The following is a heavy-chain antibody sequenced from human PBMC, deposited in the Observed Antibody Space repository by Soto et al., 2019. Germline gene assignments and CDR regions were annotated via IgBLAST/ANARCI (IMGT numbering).Heavy chain of an antibody. J-gene: IGHJ6*02. CDR3: AKDLVPAAEAPLRYYYYGMDV. CDR1: GFTFSSYG. Sequence: GGSLRLSCAASGFTFSSYGMHWVRQAPGKGLEWVAVISYDGSNKYYADSVKGRFTISRDNSKNTLYLQMNSLRAEDTAVYYCAKDLVPAAEAPLRYYYYGMDVWGQGTTVTVSS. D-gene: IGHD2-2*01. CDR2: ISYDGSNK. V-gene: IGHV3-30*18.